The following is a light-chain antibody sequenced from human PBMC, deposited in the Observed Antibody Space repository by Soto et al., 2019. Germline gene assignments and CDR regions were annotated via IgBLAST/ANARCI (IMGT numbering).Light chain of an antibody. V-gene: IGLV2-14*01. CDR2: EVS. Sequence: QSVLTQPASVSGSPGQSISISCTGTSSDVGGYNYVSWYQQHPGKAPKLMIDEVSNRPSGVSNRFSGSKSGNTASLTISGLQAEDDTDYYCSSYTSSSTKVFGTGTKLTVL. CDR1: SSDVGGYNY. J-gene: IGLJ1*01. CDR3: SSYTSSSTKV.